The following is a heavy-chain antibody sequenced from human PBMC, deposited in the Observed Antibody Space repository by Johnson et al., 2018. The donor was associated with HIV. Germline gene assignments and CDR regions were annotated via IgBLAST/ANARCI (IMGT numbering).Heavy chain of an antibody. CDR3: ARPSNGGGGADAFVI. J-gene: IGHJ3*02. V-gene: IGHV3-7*05. Sequence: VPLVESGGGLVQPGGSLRLSCEASGFTFSSYWMSWVRQAPGKGLEWVANIKQDGSERYYVDSMKGRFTISRDNARNSLYLKINSLRAEDTAVYYCARPSNGGGGADAFVIGGQGKMVTV. CDR1: GFTFSSYW. CDR2: IKQDGSER. D-gene: IGHD3-10*01.